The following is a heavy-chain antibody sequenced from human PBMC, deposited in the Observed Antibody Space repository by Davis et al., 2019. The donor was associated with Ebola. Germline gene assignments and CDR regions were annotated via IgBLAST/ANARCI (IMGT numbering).Heavy chain of an antibody. CDR3: AKAAVTTRTYYFDY. Sequence: GGSLRLSCAASGFTFRSYAMLWVRQTPGKGLEWVALISFDGSGNNYADSVKGRFSISRDNSKNTLYLQMDSMRAEDTAVYYCAKAAVTTRTYYFDYWGQGTLVTVSS. V-gene: IGHV3-30*18. D-gene: IGHD4-17*01. CDR2: ISFDGSGN. J-gene: IGHJ4*02. CDR1: GFTFRSYA.